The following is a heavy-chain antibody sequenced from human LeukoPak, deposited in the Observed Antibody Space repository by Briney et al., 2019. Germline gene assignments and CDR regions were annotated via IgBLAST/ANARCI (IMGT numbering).Heavy chain of an antibody. V-gene: IGHV4-61*01. CDR2: IYYSGST. CDR1: GGSVSSGSYY. Sequence: SETLPLTCTVSGGSVSSGSYYWSWIRQPPGKGLEWIGYIYYSGSTNYNPSLKSRVTISVDTSKNQFSLKLSSVTAADTAVYYCASFPGGSEKDWGQGTLVTVSS. J-gene: IGHJ4*02. CDR3: ASFPGGSEKD.